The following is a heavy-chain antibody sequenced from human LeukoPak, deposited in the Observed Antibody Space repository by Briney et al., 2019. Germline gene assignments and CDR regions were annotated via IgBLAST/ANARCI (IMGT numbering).Heavy chain of an antibody. CDR1: GYTFTTYS. J-gene: IGHJ4*02. V-gene: IGHV1-18*01. CDR3: AIPWADAAY. D-gene: IGHD2-21*01. CDR2: ISGANGDT. Sequence: GASVTVACKASGYTFTTYSITWVRQAPGQGLEWMGWISGANGDTNYAEKFQGRITMTTDSYTSTAYMDLRSLTPDDTGLYYCAIPWADAAYWGQGTLVTVSS.